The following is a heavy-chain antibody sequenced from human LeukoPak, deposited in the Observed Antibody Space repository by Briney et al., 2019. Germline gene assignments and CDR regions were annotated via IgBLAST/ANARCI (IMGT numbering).Heavy chain of an antibody. V-gene: IGHV4-59*08. J-gene: IGHJ3*02. D-gene: IGHD3-10*01. Sequence: SETLSLTCTVSGGSISSYYWSWIRQPPGKGLEWIGYIYYSGSTNYNPSLKSRVTISVDTSKNQFSLKLSSVTAADTAVYYCARLQSPIYYGSGSPPDAFDIWGQGTMVTVSS. CDR3: ARLQSPIYYGSGSPPDAFDI. CDR1: GGSISSYY. CDR2: IYYSGST.